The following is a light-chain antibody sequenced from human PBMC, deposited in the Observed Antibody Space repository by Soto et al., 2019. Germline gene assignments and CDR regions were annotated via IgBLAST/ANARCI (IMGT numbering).Light chain of an antibody. CDR2: AAS. J-gene: IGKJ3*01. V-gene: IGKV1-27*01. CDR3: QKYNTAPAT. Sequence: DIQMTQSPSSLSASVGDRVTITCRASQGISKHLAWYQQKPGKVPKLLIYAASTLQSGVPSRFSGSGSATDFTLTINSLQPEDVASYYCQKYNTAPATFGPGTKVDI. CDR1: QGISKH.